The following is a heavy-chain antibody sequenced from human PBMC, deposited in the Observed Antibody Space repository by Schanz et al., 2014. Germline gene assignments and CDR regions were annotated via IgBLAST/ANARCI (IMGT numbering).Heavy chain of an antibody. CDR2: ISTFRNEDT. Sequence: QVQLVQSGAEVKKPGASVRVSCKVSGYAFTTYGISWVRQAPGQGPEFMGWISTFRNEDTNSAQRFQGRLTMTTDTSTSTAYMELRSLRSDDTAVYYCVRVQDDILTGSEYYYGMDVWGQGTTVTVSS. J-gene: IGHJ6*02. V-gene: IGHV1-18*01. CDR3: VRVQDDILTGSEYYYGMDV. D-gene: IGHD3-9*01. CDR1: GYAFTTYG.